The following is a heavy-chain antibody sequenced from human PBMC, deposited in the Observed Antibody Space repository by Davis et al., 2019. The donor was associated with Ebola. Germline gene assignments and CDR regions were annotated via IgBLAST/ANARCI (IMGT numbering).Heavy chain of an antibody. CDR3: ARGSPWFGVVDVLRGFDT. D-gene: IGHD3-10*01. J-gene: IGHJ5*02. CDR1: GGSFSGYY. V-gene: IGHV4-34*01. CDR2: INHTGET. Sequence: SETLSLTCAVYGGSFSGYYWTWIRQSPGERLEWIGDINHTGETHYNPSLRRRVIISVDKSKEEFSLQVTSVTAADTAIYYCARGSPWFGVVDVLRGFDTWGQGSLVTVSS.